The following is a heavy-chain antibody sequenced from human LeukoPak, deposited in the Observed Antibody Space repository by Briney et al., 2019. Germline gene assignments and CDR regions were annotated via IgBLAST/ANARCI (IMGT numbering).Heavy chain of an antibody. CDR3: ARIRQNYYDSRGYPEILDY. CDR2: IYPGDSDT. CDR1: GYSFTSYW. Sequence: GESLKISCKGSGYSFTSYWIGWVRQMPGKGLEWVGIIYPGDSDTRYSPSFQGQVTISADKSISTAYLQWSSLKASDTAMYYCARIRQNYYDSRGYPEILDYWGQGTLVTVSS. D-gene: IGHD3-22*01. V-gene: IGHV5-51*01. J-gene: IGHJ4*02.